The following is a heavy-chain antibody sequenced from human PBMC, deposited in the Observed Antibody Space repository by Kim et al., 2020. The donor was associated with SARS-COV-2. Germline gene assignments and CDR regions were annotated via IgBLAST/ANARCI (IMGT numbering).Heavy chain of an antibody. V-gene: IGHV4-4*07. J-gene: IGHJ4*02. CDR3: ARASALTLAGLDY. Sequence: YNPSLKSRVTMSMDTSKNQFSLNLNSVTAADTAVYFCARASALTLAGLDYWGQGALVTVSS. D-gene: IGHD6-19*01.